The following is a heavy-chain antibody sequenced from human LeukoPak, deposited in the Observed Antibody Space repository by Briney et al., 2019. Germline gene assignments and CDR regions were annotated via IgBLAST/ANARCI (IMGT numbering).Heavy chain of an antibody. CDR1: GGSISSGDYY. Sequence: SETLSLTCTVSGGSISSGDYYWSWIRQPPGKGLEWIGYIYYSGSTYYNPSLKSRVTISVDTSKNQFSLKLSSVTAADTAVYYCARSGPLTYYYDSSGYYSSPFDYWGQGTLVTVSS. CDR3: ARSGPLTYYYDSSGYYSSPFDY. CDR2: IYYSGST. J-gene: IGHJ4*02. V-gene: IGHV4-30-4*08. D-gene: IGHD3-22*01.